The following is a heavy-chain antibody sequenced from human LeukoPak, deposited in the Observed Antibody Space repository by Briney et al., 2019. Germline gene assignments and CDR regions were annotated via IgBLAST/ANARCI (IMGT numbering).Heavy chain of an antibody. V-gene: IGHV3-15*01. Sequence: GGSLRLSCAASGFTVSSNYMSWVRQAPGKGLEWVGRIKSKTDGGTTDYAAPVKGRFTISRDDSKNTLYLQMNSLKTEDTAVYYCTTDDSGGPFRYSGYDYLVDYWGQGTLVTVSS. CDR1: GFTVSSNY. CDR2: IKSKTDGGTT. D-gene: IGHD5-12*01. J-gene: IGHJ4*02. CDR3: TTDDSGGPFRYSGYDYLVDY.